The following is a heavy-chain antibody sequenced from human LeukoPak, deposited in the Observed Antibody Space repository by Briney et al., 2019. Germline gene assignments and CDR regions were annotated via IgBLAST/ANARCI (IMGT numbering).Heavy chain of an antibody. J-gene: IGHJ6*02. V-gene: IGHV1-24*01. CDR1: GYTLTELS. Sequence: ASVKVSCKVSGYTLTELSMHWVRQAPGKGLEWVGGFDPEDGETIYAQKFQGRVTMTEDTSTDTAYMELSSLRSEDTAVYYCATSGDIVVVPAAIDYYYGMDVWGQGTTVTVSS. CDR3: ATSGDIVVVPAAIDYYYGMDV. CDR2: FDPEDGET. D-gene: IGHD2-2*02.